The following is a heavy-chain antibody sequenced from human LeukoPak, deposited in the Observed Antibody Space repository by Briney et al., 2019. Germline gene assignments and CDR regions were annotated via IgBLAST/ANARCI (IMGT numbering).Heavy chain of an antibody. Sequence: GGSLRLSCAASGFTSSNPWMSWVRQAPGKGLEWGDRIKSKTDGGTTDYAAPVKGRFTITRDDSKNTLYLQMNSLKTEDTALYYCTTGQKRGPKYSSSWYYFDYWGQGTLVTVSS. J-gene: IGHJ4*02. CDR2: IKSKTDGGTT. CDR1: GFTSSNPW. CDR3: TTGQKRGPKYSSSWYYFDY. D-gene: IGHD6-13*01. V-gene: IGHV3-15*01.